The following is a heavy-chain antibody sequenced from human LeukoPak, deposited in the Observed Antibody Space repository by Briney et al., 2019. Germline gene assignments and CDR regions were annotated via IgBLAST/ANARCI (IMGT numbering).Heavy chain of an antibody. D-gene: IGHD2/OR15-2a*01. CDR2: ISSNGDNT. Sequence: PGGSLRLSCSASGFSFRTYAIHWVRQAPGKRLEYVSAISSNGDNTYYGDSVKGRFTISRDNSKNTLYLQMSSLRAEGTAVYYCVRISMGYYDYWGQGTLVTVSS. V-gene: IGHV3-64D*06. CDR3: VRISMGYYDY. J-gene: IGHJ4*02. CDR1: GFSFRTYA.